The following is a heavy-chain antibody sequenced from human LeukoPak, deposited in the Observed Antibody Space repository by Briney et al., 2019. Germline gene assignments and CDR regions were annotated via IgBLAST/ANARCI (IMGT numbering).Heavy chain of an antibody. Sequence: PSETLSLTCAVYGFSFSGYYWSWIRQPPGKGLEWLGEINHSGSTNYNPSLKSRVTISVDTSKNQFSLKLSSVTAADTAVYYCARYYAPRRYNWFDPWGQGTLVTVSS. V-gene: IGHV4-34*01. CDR3: ARYYAPRRYNWFDP. CDR1: GFSFSGYY. J-gene: IGHJ5*02. CDR2: INHSGST. D-gene: IGHD3-16*01.